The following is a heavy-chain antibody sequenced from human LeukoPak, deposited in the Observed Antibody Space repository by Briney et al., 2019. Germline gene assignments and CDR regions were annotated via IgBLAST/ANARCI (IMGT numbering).Heavy chain of an antibody. CDR1: GGSISGSSYY. CDR2: IYYSGST. J-gene: IGHJ4*02. CDR3: ARGGFYYYDSSGYYPLDY. D-gene: IGHD3-22*01. V-gene: IGHV4-39*07. Sequence: SETLSLTCTVSGGSISGSSYYWGWISQPPGKGLEWIGSIYYSGSTYYNPSLKSRVTISVDTSKNQFSLKLSSVTAADTAVYYCARGGFYYYDSSGYYPLDYWGQGTLVTVSS.